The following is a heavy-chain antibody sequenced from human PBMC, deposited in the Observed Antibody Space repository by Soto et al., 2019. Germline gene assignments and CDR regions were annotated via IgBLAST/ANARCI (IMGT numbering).Heavy chain of an antibody. CDR1: GFTFSSYG. D-gene: IGHD5-12*01. V-gene: IGHV3-33*01. Sequence: GGSLRLSCAASGFTFSSYGMHWVRQAPGKGLEWVAVIWYDGSNKYYADSVKGRFTISRDNSKNTLYLQMNSLRAEDTAVYYCAREGGYSGYDVTPTDYWGQGTLVTVSS. CDR3: AREGGYSGYDVTPTDY. CDR2: IWYDGSNK. J-gene: IGHJ4*02.